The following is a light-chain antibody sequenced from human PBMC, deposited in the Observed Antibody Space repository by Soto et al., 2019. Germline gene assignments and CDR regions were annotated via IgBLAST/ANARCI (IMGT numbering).Light chain of an antibody. J-gene: IGLJ3*02. CDR2: DVS. Sequence: QSALTQPRSVSGAPGQSVTISCTGTSSDVGGYIYVSWYQQYPATAPKVMIYDVSRRPSGVPDRFSGSKSGNTASLTISGLQAEDEAVYYCCSYAGNKTVVFGGGTKVTVL. CDR3: CSYAGNKTVV. V-gene: IGLV2-11*01. CDR1: SSDVGGYIY.